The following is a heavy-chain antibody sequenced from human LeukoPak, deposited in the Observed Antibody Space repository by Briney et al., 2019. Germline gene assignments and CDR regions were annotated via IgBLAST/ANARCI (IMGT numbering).Heavy chain of an antibody. CDR1: GVLISTGSYY. Sequence: SETLSLTCTVSGVLISTGSYYWSWIRQPAGKGLEWIGRIYTSGSTNYNPSLKSRVTISVDTSKNQFSLKLSSVTAPDTAVYYCARGLWSSGWYWVDYWGQGTLVTVSS. J-gene: IGHJ4*02. D-gene: IGHD6-19*01. CDR2: IYTSGST. CDR3: ARGLWSSGWYWVDY. V-gene: IGHV4-61*02.